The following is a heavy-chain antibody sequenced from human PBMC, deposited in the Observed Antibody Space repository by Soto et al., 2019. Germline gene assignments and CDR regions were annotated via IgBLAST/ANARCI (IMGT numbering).Heavy chain of an antibody. Sequence: QVQLVESGGGVVQPGRSLRLSCAASGFTFSSYDMHWVRQAPGKGLEWVAVISYDGSNKYYADSVKGRFTISRDNSKNTLYLQMNSLRAEDTAVYYCAGVGDSYGYEGYAFDIWGQGTMVTVSS. J-gene: IGHJ3*02. CDR2: ISYDGSNK. D-gene: IGHD5-18*01. V-gene: IGHV3-30*03. CDR1: GFTFSSYD. CDR3: AGVGDSYGYEGYAFDI.